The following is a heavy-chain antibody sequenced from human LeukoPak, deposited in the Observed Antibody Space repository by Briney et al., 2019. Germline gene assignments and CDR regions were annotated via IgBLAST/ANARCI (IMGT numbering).Heavy chain of an antibody. D-gene: IGHD4-17*01. Sequence: GGSLRLSCAASGFSFSSYSMNWVRQAPGKGLEWVSSISSSSSYIYYADSVKGRFTISRDNAKNSLYLQMNSLRAEDTAVYYCARDLTTAGEYYMDVWGKGTTVTVSS. V-gene: IGHV3-21*01. CDR3: ARDLTTAGEYYMDV. CDR2: ISSSSSYI. CDR1: GFSFSSYS. J-gene: IGHJ6*03.